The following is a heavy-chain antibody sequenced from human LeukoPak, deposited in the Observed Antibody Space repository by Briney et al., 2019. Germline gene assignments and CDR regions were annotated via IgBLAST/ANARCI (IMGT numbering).Heavy chain of an antibody. CDR3: VKLSSGSGSKFGFDS. J-gene: IGHJ4*02. CDR2: ITNGGGTT. CDR1: GFTSGSYA. V-gene: IGHV3-23*01. D-gene: IGHD6-19*01. Sequence: GGSLRLSCAASGFTSGSYAMSWVRQTPGKSLEWVSIITNGGGTTYYADSVRARFTISRDNSKNMLYLQMNSLRAEDTAVYYCVKLSSGSGSKFGFDSWGQGTLVTVSS.